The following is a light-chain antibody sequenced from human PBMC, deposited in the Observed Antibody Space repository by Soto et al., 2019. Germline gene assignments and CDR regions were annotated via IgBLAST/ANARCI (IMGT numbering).Light chain of an antibody. CDR1: SRDVGGYNY. J-gene: IGLJ2*01. CDR3: SSYTSSSTLV. V-gene: IGLV2-14*01. CDR2: EVS. Sequence: QSVLTQPPSASGSPGQSVTISCTGTSRDVGGYNYVSWYQQHPGKAPKLMIYEVSNRPSGISNRFSGSKSGNTASLTLSGLQAEDEADYYCSSYTSSSTLVFGGGTKLTVL.